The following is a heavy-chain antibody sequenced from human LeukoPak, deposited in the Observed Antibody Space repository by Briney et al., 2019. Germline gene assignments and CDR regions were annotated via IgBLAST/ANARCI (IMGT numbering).Heavy chain of an antibody. V-gene: IGHV3-30*03. CDR3: ARKIQGEQHPFGY. CDR2: ISYDGSNK. Sequence: GGSLRLSCAASGFTFSSYGMHWVRQAPGKGLEWVAVISYDGSNKYYADSVKGRFTISRDNSKNTLYLQMNSLRAEDTAVYYCARKIQGEQHPFGYWGQGALVTVSS. J-gene: IGHJ4*02. D-gene: IGHD3-16*01. CDR1: GFTFSSYG.